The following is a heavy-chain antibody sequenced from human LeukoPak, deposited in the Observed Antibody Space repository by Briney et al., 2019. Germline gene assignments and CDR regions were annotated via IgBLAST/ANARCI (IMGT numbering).Heavy chain of an antibody. J-gene: IGHJ5*02. CDR1: GGSISSSDYY. V-gene: IGHV4-39*01. CDR3: ARALGYCSGGSCTRGYNWFDP. D-gene: IGHD2-15*01. CDR2: IYYGGST. Sequence: SGTLSLTCTVSGGSISSSDYYWGWIRQPPGKGLEWIGSIYYGGSTYYNPSLKSRVTISVDTSMNQFSLKLSFVTTADTAVYYCARALGYCSGGSCTRGYNWFDPWGQGTLVTVPS.